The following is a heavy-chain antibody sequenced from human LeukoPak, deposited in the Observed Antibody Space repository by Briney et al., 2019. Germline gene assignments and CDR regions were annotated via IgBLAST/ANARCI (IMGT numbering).Heavy chain of an antibody. V-gene: IGHV3-23*01. CDR1: GFTFSDYA. CDR2: ISGSGGST. J-gene: IGHJ4*02. Sequence: GGSLRLSCAASGFTFSDYAMNWVRQAPGKGLEWVSTISGSGGSTYYAGSVKGRFTISRDNSKNTLYLQMNSLRAEDTAVYYCARGTVVVLWFGESYYFDYWGQGTLVTVSS. CDR3: ARGTVVVLWFGESYYFDY. D-gene: IGHD3-10*01.